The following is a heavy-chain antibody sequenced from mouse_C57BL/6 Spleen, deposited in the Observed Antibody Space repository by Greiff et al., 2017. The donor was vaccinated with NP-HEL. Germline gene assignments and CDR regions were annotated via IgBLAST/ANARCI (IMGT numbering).Heavy chain of an antibody. CDR2: ISYDGSN. J-gene: IGHJ1*03. Sequence: EVHLVESGPGLVKPSQSLSLTCSVTGYSITSGYYWNWIRQFPGNKLEWMGYISYDGSNNYNPSLKNRISITRDTSKNQFFLKLNSVTTEDTATYYCARRNGYSWYFDVWGTGTTVTVSS. CDR1: GYSITSGYY. CDR3: ARRNGYSWYFDV. D-gene: IGHD2-3*01. V-gene: IGHV3-6*01.